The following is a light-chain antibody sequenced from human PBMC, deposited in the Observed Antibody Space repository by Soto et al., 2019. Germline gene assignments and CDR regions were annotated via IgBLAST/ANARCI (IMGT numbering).Light chain of an antibody. J-gene: IGKJ1*01. Sequence: DIQMTQSPSTLSGSVGDRVTITCRASQTIGSWLAWYQQKPGKAPKLLIYKASTLKSGVPSRFSGSGSGTEFTLTISSLQPDDFATYYCQHYNSYSEAFGQGTKGERK. CDR3: QHYNSYSEA. V-gene: IGKV1-5*03. CDR1: QTIGSW. CDR2: KAS.